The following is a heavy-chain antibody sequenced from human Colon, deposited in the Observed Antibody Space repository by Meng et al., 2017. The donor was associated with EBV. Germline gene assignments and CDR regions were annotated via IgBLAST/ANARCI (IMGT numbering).Heavy chain of an antibody. Sequence: QRQLKGSGPGLVKPSETLSLTCTVSCGSISSNGYYWDWVRQPPGKGLEWIGAIYHSGSTSYNPSLQSRVTMFVDTSKNQFSLMLTSVTATDTAVYYCARRRGGSGRDCWGQGTLVTVSS. CDR3: ARRRGGSGRDC. CDR2: IYHSGST. CDR1: CGSISSNGYY. D-gene: IGHD3-10*01. V-gene: IGHV4-39*01. J-gene: IGHJ4*02.